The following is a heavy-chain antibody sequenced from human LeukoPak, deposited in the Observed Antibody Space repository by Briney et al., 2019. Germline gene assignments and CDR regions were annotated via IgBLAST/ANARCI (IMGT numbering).Heavy chain of an antibody. CDR3: ARVHYYDSSGQDAVDI. Sequence: GGSLRLSCAASGFTFSDYYMSWIRQAPGKGLEWVSYISSSDSTIYYADSVRGRFTISRDNAKNSLYLQMNSLRAEDTAVYYCARVHYYDSSGQDAVDIWGQGTMVTVSS. D-gene: IGHD3-22*01. CDR1: GFTFSDYY. V-gene: IGHV3-11*01. J-gene: IGHJ3*02. CDR2: ISSSDSTI.